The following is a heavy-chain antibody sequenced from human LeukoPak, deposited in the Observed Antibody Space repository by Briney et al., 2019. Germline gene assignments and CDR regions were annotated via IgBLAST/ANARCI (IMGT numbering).Heavy chain of an antibody. V-gene: IGHV3-7*02. J-gene: IGHJ4*02. CDR3: LGDPYFFDY. CDR1: GITFSNSW. D-gene: IGHD4-17*01. Sequence: PGGSLRLSCAASGITFSNSWMTWVRQAPGKGLGWVANIKQDGSEKNYVDSVKGRFTISRDNAKNSLYLHMNSLRDEDTAVYYCLGDPYFFDYWGQGTLVTVSS. CDR2: IKQDGSEK.